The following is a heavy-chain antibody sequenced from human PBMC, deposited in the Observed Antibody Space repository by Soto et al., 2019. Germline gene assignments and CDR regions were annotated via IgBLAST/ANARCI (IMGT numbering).Heavy chain of an antibody. CDR3: ARVTSGSYKHAFDI. Sequence: QVQLVESGGGVVQPGRSLRLSCAASGFTFSSYAMHWVRQAPGKGLEWVAVISYDGSNKYYAETVKGRFTISRDNSKNTRYLQINSLKPEDTAVYYCARVTSGSYKHAFDIGGGGTRVTVPS. CDR1: GFTFSSYA. V-gene: IGHV3-30-3*01. D-gene: IGHD6-19*01. CDR2: ISYDGSNK. J-gene: IGHJ3*02.